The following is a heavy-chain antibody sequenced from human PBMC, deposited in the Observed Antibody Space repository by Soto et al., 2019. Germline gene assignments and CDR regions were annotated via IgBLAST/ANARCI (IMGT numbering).Heavy chain of an antibody. CDR3: KRDSGVAYGMDV. CDR1: EFTFSSYA. J-gene: IGHJ6*02. Sequence: PGGSLRLSCAASEFTFSSYAMNWVRQAPGKGLEWVSYINPWNFIYYADSVKGRFTISRDNAKKSLYLQMNSLRDEDTAVYYCKRDSGVAYGMDVWGQGTTVTVS. V-gene: IGHV3-48*02. D-gene: IGHD3-3*01. CDR2: INPWNFI.